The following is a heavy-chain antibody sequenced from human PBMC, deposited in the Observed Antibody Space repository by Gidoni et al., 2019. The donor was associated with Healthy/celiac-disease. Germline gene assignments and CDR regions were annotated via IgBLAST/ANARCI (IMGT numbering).Heavy chain of an antibody. CDR1: GGSFSGYY. J-gene: IGHJ4*02. CDR3: ARQRRVGYSSGWYGY. V-gene: IGHV4-34*01. D-gene: IGHD6-19*01. CDR2: INHSGST. Sequence: QVQLQQWGAGLWKPSETLSLTCAVYGGSFSGYYWSWIRQPPGKGLEWIGEINHSGSTNYNPSLKSRVTISVDTPKNQFSLKLSSVTAADTAVYYCARQRRVGYSSGWYGYWCRGTLVTVSS.